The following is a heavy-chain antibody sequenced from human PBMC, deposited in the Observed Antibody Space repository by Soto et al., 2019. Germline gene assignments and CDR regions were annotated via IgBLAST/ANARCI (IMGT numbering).Heavy chain of an antibody. CDR1: GFTFSSYS. Sequence: PGGSLRLSCAASGFTFSSYSMNWVRQAPGKGLEWVSSISSSSSYIYYADSGKGRFTISRDNAKNSLYLQMNSLRAEDTAVYYCASDLTTDGVYNYYYYGMDVWGQGTTVTVSS. J-gene: IGHJ6*02. CDR2: ISSSSSYI. D-gene: IGHD1-1*01. CDR3: ASDLTTDGVYNYYYYGMDV. V-gene: IGHV3-21*01.